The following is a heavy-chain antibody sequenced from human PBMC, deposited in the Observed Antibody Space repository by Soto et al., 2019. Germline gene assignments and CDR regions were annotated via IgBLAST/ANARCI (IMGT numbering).Heavy chain of an antibody. CDR2: ISYDASNK. V-gene: IGHV3-30*18. CDR3: AKDTLLAWAHTVDM. CDR1: GFTFSTSG. Sequence: SLRLSCAGSGFTFSTSGMYWVRQAPGKGLEWVALISYDASNKYYADSVKGRFTVSRDNSKNTLYLQMDSLRADDTAVYYCAKDTLLAWAHTVDMWGKGAMVTVSS. D-gene: IGHD2-2*02. J-gene: IGHJ3*02.